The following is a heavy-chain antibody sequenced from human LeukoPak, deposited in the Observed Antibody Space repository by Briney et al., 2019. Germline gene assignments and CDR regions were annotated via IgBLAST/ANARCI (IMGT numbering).Heavy chain of an antibody. J-gene: IGHJ4*02. CDR2: LRSDGATT. V-gene: IGHV3-64*02. CDR3: ARARRSGQQSYYFDY. Sequence: LAGGSLRLSCAASEFTFRSFAMHWVRQAPGKGLEYVSALRSDGATTYYADSVKGRFIISRDNSKNTLYLQMGSLRSEDMGVYYCARARRSGQQSYYFDYWGQGTPVTVSS. D-gene: IGHD6-19*01. CDR1: EFTFRSFA.